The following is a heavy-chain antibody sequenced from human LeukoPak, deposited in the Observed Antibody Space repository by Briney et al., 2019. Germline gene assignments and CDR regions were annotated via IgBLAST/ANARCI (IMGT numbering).Heavy chain of an antibody. Sequence: SETLSLTCTVSGGSISSYYWSWIRQPPGKGLEWIGYIYYSGSTNYNPSLKSRVTISVDTSKNQFSLKLSSVTAADTAVYYCARAPSSGWSRRGYFDYWGQGTLVTVSS. CDR1: GGSISSYY. D-gene: IGHD6-19*01. V-gene: IGHV4-59*01. J-gene: IGHJ4*02. CDR2: IYYSGST. CDR3: ARAPSSGWSRRGYFDY.